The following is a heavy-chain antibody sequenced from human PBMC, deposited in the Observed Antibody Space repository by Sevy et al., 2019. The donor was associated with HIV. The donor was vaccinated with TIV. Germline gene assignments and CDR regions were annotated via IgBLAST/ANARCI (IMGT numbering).Heavy chain of an antibody. CDR2: INHTGST. D-gene: IGHD2-2*01. CDR1: GGSFSGYY. J-gene: IGHJ5*02. CDR3: ARAPPVVVVPGAPSWVDP. Sequence: SETLSLTCAVYGGSFSGYYWNWIRQTPGKGLEWIGEINHTGSTNCNPSLKSRVTISVDTSKNQFSLRLNSVTAADTAVYHWARAPPVVVVPGAPSWVDPWGQGTLVTVSS. V-gene: IGHV4-34*01.